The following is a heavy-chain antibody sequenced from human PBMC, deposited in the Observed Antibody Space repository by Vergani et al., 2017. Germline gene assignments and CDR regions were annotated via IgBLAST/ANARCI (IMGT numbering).Heavy chain of an antibody. CDR2: ISASGNA. CDR1: GGSISAGYYF. V-gene: IGHV4-61*02. CDR3: ARRSGGYYSVSKVHPLRTSFDV. J-gene: IGHJ3*01. D-gene: IGHD3-10*01. Sequence: QVQLQASGPGRVKPSQTLSLTCTMSGGSISAGYYFWSWIRQPAGKGLEWLGHISASGNASHSPSLKTRVSMSVDTSKNQFSLTVTSVTAADTAIYFCARRSGGYYSVSKVHPLRTSFDVWGHGTVVTVSS.